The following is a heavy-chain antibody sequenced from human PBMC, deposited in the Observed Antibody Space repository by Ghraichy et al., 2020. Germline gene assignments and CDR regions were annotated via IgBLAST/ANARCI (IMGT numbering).Heavy chain of an antibody. V-gene: IGHV3-72*01. Sequence: GGSLRLSCAGSGFSFSDHFMDWVRQAPGKGLEWVARTRNKVNSSISEYAASVKGSFTISRDDSKNSLYLQMHSLKTGDTAVYYCVRALSGSYDYWGQGTLVTVSS. CDR1: GFSFSDHF. CDR2: TRNKVNSSIS. J-gene: IGHJ4*02. D-gene: IGHD1-26*01. CDR3: VRALSGSYDY.